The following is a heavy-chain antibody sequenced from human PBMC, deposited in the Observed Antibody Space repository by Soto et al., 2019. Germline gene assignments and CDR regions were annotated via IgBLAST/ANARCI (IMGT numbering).Heavy chain of an antibody. CDR2: IYYSGST. CDR1: GGSVSSGSYY. J-gene: IGHJ4*02. D-gene: IGHD6-19*01. V-gene: IGHV4-61*01. Sequence: QVQLQESGPGLVKPSETLSLTCTVSGGSVSSGSYYWSWIRQPPGKGLEWIGYIYYSGSTNYNPSLKSRVPISLVSSQNQFSLKLSSVTAAVTALYYSASYCSSWYPVSYWGQGTLVTVSS. CDR3: ASYCSSWYPVSY.